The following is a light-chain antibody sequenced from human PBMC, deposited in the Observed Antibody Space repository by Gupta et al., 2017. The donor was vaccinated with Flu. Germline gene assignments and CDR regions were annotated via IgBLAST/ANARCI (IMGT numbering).Light chain of an antibody. V-gene: IGLV2-14*01. CDR1: SNDVGGFNY. CDR3: SSYTTTSTLV. Sequence: QSALTQPASVSGSPGQSITVSRTGSSNDVGGFNYVSWYQQYPGKAPKLMIYEVSNRPSGVSDRFSASKSGNTASLTISGLQAEDEAEYYCSSYTTTSTLVFGGGTKVTVL. CDR2: EVS. J-gene: IGLJ3*02.